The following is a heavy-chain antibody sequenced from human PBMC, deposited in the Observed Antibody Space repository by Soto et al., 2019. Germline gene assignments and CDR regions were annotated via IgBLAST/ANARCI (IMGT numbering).Heavy chain of an antibody. CDR2: INTYSDRT. Sequence: GAPVKVSCKASGYTFINYGISWVRQAPGQGLEWLGWINTYSDRTNYAQEFQGRVSMTTEKSTSTVYMELRSLRSGDTALYYCARDYTGRGYFDHWGQGSLVTVSS. CDR1: GYTFINYG. CDR3: ARDYTGRGYFDH. V-gene: IGHV1-18*04. J-gene: IGHJ4*02. D-gene: IGHD2-8*02.